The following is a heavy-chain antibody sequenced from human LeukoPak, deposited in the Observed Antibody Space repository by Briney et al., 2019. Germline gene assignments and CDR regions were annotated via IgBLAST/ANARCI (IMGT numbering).Heavy chain of an antibody. CDR2: IYYSGST. CDR3: ARLYSYGSYYFDY. Sequence: PSETLSLTCTVSGGSISSSSYYWGWIRQPPGKGLEWIGSIYYSGSTYYNPSLKSRVTISVDTSKNQFSLKLSSATAADTAVYYCARLYSYGSYYFDYWGQGTLVTVSS. J-gene: IGHJ4*02. CDR1: GGSISSSSYY. D-gene: IGHD5-18*01. V-gene: IGHV4-39*01.